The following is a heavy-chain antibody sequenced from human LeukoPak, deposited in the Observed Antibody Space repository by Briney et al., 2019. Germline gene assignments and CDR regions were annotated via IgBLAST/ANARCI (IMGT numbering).Heavy chain of an antibody. CDR2: ISYSGST. CDR1: GVSISTYS. CDR3: ARYVSGSPGAFDI. V-gene: IGHV4-59*08. D-gene: IGHD3-10*01. Sequence: SETLSLTCTVSGVSISTYSWSWIRQPPGKGLEWIGYISYSGSTSYSPSLKSRVTISLDTSKNQFSLKLTSVTAVDTAVYYCARYVSGSPGAFDIWGQGTMVTVSS. J-gene: IGHJ3*02.